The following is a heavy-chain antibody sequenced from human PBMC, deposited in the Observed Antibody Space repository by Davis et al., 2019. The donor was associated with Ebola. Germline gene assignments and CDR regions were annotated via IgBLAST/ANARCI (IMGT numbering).Heavy chain of an antibody. CDR2: TYYKSKWYN. D-gene: IGHD5-18*01. V-gene: IGHV6-1*01. CDR1: GASVSSAG. J-gene: IGHJ6*04. Sequence: PSETLSLTCAIPGASVSSAGWNGIRQPPSRGLEWLGRTYYKSKWYNDYAVSVKSRITINPDTSKNQFSLQLNSVTPEDTALYYCARGWLRGGIDGWGEGTTVTVAS. CDR3: ARGWLRGGIDG.